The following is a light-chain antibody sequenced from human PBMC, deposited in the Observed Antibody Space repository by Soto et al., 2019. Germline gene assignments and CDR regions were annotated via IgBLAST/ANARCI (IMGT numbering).Light chain of an antibody. CDR1: QSVSNNY. Sequence: EIVLTQSPGTLSLSPGERATLSCRASQSVSNNYLAWYQQKAGQAHRLLIYGACNRAAGISDSFSGCGCGADFLISISRLEAEDFTVYYCQQYGSPGTFGQGTKVEIK. CDR2: GAC. CDR3: QQYGSPGT. J-gene: IGKJ1*01. V-gene: IGKV3-20*01.